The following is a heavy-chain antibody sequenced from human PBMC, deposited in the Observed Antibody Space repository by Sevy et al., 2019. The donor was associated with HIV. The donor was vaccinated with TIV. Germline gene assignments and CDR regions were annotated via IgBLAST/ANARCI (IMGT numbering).Heavy chain of an antibody. J-gene: IGHJ4*01. CDR3: ARHSFKHGYRPHYFDY. Sequence: SETLSLTCSVSGGSITSKNYFWAWIRQSPGKGLEWIGSIYHSGSTYHSPSLQSRVGISVDTSRRHFSLKLSSVTATDTAVYYCARHSFKHGYRPHYFDYWSQELWSPSPQ. D-gene: IGHD5-18*01. CDR2: IYHSGST. V-gene: IGHV4-39*01. CDR1: GGSITSKNYF.